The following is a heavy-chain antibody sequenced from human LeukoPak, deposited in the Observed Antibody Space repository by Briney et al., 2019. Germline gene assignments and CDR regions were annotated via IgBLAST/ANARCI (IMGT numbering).Heavy chain of an antibody. CDR1: GFTFSSYT. Sequence: GGSLRLSCAASGFTFSSYTMNWVRQAPGKGLEWVSAIRGSDGSTYYADSVKGRFTISRDISKNTLYLQMNSLRAEDTAVYYCAKAASPTSRFQIGLGDYWGQGTLVTVSS. CDR3: AKAASPTSRFQIGLGDY. CDR2: IRGSDGST. J-gene: IGHJ4*02. V-gene: IGHV3-23*01. D-gene: IGHD2-21*01.